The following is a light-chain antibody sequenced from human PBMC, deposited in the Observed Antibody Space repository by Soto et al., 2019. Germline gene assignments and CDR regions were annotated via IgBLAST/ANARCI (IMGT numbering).Light chain of an antibody. J-gene: IGLJ1*01. CDR1: SSNIGSNY. CDR3: AAWDDSLSGFV. V-gene: IGLV1-47*01. Sequence: QAVVTQPPSASGTPGQRVTISCSGSSSNIGSNYVYWYQQVPGTAPKVLIYRNYERPSGVPDRFSGSKSGTSASLAISGLRSEDEADYYCAAWDDSLSGFVFGTGTKLTVL. CDR2: RNY.